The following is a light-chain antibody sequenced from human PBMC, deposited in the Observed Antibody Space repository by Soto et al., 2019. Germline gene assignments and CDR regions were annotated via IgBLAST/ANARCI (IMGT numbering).Light chain of an antibody. V-gene: IGKV3-20*01. CDR2: GAS. Sequence: EIVLTQYPGTLSLSPGERATLSCRASQSVSSSYLAWYQQKPGQAPRLLIYGASSRATGIPDRFSGSGSGTDFTLTISRREPDEFAVYYCQQYGSSLFTVGPGTKVDIK. CDR3: QQYGSSLFT. J-gene: IGKJ3*01. CDR1: QSVSSSY.